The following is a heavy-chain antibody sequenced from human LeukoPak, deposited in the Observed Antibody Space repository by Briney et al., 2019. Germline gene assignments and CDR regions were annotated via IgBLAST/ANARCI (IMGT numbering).Heavy chain of an antibody. V-gene: IGHV4-39*07. D-gene: IGHD1-26*01. J-gene: IGHJ4*02. CDR2: MYYRGST. Sequence: SETLSLTCTVSGASINTHFYYWGWIRQTPGKGLEWIGNMYYRGSTYYNPSLNSRVSMSLDTSKNQFSLKLSSVTAADTAVYYCARVGGGSYFLDYWGQGTLVTVSS. CDR3: ARVGGGSYFLDY. CDR1: GASINTHFYY.